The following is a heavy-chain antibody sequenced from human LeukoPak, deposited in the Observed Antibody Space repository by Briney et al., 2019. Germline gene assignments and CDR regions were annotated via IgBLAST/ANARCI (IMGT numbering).Heavy chain of an antibody. V-gene: IGHV3-23*01. J-gene: IGHJ4*02. CDR1: GFTFSSYG. D-gene: IGHD5-12*01. CDR2: ISGSADQI. Sequence: GGSLRLSCAASGFTFSSYGTNWVRQSPGKGLEWVSGISGSADQIYYLDSANGRFSISRDNSKNTVYLQMLSLTVDDTAVYYCAKGGASGYDSPFDFWGQGTLVSVSS. CDR3: AKGGASGYDSPFDF.